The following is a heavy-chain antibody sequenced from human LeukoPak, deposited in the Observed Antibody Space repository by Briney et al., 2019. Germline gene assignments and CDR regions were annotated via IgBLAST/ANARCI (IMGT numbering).Heavy chain of an antibody. CDR3: ASSRGKSIAAHFDY. CDR2: ISGSGGST. D-gene: IGHD6-13*01. CDR1: RFTFSSYA. V-gene: IGHV3-23*01. Sequence: GGSLRLFCAASRFTFSSYAMSWVRQAPGKGLEWVSAISGSGGSTYYADSVKGRFTISRDNSKNTLYLQMNSLRAEDTAVYYCASSRGKSIAAHFDYWGQGTLVTVSS. J-gene: IGHJ4*02.